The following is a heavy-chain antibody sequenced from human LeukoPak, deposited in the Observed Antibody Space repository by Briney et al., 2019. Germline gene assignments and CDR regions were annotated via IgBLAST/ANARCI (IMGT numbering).Heavy chain of an antibody. Sequence: GGSLRLSCAVSGITLSNYGMSWVRQAPGKGLEWVAGISDSGGRTNYADSVKGRFTISRDNPKNTLYLQMNSLRAEDTAVYFCAKRGVVIRVILVGFHKEAYYFDSWGQGALVSVSS. CDR3: AKRGVVIRVILVGFHKEAYYFDS. J-gene: IGHJ4*02. D-gene: IGHD3-22*01. CDR1: GITLSNYG. V-gene: IGHV3-23*01. CDR2: ISDSGGRT.